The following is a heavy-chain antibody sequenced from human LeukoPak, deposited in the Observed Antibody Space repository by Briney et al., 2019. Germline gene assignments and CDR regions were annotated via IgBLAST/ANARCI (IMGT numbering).Heavy chain of an antibody. J-gene: IGHJ4*02. V-gene: IGHV3-21*01. Sequence: GGSLRLSCAASGFTFSGYSMNWVRQAPGKGLEWVSSISSSSSYIYYADSVKGRFTISRDNAKNSLYLQMNSLRAEDTAVYYCARDSPGVSGYSYGRPGFDYWGQGTLVIVSS. CDR3: ARDSPGVSGYSYGRPGFDY. CDR1: GFTFSGYS. CDR2: ISSSSSYI. D-gene: IGHD5-18*01.